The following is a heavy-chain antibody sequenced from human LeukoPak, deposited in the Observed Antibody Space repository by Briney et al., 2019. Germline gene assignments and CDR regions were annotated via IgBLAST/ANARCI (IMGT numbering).Heavy chain of an antibody. J-gene: IGHJ4*02. V-gene: IGHV3-23*01. CDR1: GFTFSSYA. Sequence: PGGSLRLSCAASGFTFSSYAMSWVRQAPGKGLEWVSAISGSGGSTYYADSVKGRFTISRDNSKNTLYLQMNSLRAEDTAVYYCAKCQAPMVVGATMGVFDYWGQGTLVTVSS. CDR3: AKCQAPMVVGATMGVFDY. CDR2: ISGSGGST. D-gene: IGHD1-26*01.